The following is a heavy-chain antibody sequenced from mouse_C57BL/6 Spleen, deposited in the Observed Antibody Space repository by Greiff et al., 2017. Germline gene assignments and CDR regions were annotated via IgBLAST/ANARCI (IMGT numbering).Heavy chain of an antibody. D-gene: IGHD6-1*01. V-gene: IGHV1-15*01. CDR2: IDPETGGT. CDR1: GYTFTDYE. CDR3: TRLALDY. Sequence: QVQLKQSGAELVRPGASVTLSCKASGYTFTDYEMHWVKQTPVHGLEWIGAIDPETGGTAYNQKFKGKAILTADKSSSTAYMEHRSLTSEDSAVYYCTRLALDYWGQGTTRTVSS. J-gene: IGHJ2*01.